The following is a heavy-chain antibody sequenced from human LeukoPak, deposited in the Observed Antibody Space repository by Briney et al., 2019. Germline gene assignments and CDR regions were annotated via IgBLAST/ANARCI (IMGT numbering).Heavy chain of an antibody. CDR1: GFSLSDVY. V-gene: IGHV3-11*06. J-gene: IGHJ4*02. D-gene: IGHD6-19*01. CDR3: ARDRGRVAGEYFDY. Sequence: GGSLRLSCAASGFSLSDVYMSWIRQAPGRGLEWVSYISSSGSSTKYADFVKGRFTISKDNAKNSLYLQMNNLRVEDTAVYYCARDRGRVAGEYFDYWGQGTLVTVSS. CDR2: ISSSGSST.